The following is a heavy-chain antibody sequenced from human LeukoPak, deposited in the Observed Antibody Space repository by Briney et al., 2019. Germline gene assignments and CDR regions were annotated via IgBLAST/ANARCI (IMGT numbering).Heavy chain of an antibody. J-gene: IGHJ5*02. V-gene: IGHV3-23*01. CDR3: AKDKVFGSQRGYNWFDP. D-gene: IGHD1-26*01. CDR1: GFTFSSYV. CDR2: ISGCGGST. Sequence: GGSLRLSCAASGFTFSSYVMSWVRQAPGKGLEWVSAISGCGGSTYYADSVKGRFTISRDNSKNTLYLQMNSLRDENTAVYYCAKDKVFGSQRGYNWFDPWGRGTLVTVSS.